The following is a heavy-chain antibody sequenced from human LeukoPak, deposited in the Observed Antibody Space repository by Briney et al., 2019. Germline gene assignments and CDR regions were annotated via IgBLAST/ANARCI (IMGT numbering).Heavy chain of an antibody. CDR1: GGTISSYA. V-gene: IGHV1-69*04. D-gene: IGHD2-15*01. J-gene: IGHJ4*02. CDR2: IIPILGIA. CDR3: ARALSRSGGSCLVY. Sequence: SVKVSCKASGGTISSYAISWVRQAPGQGLEWMGRIIPILGIANYAQKFQGRVTITADKSTSTAYMELSSLRSEDTAVYYCARALSRSGGSCLVYWGQGTLVTVSS.